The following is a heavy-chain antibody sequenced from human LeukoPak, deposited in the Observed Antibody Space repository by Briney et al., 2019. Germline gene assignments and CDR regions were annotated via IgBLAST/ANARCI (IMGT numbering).Heavy chain of an antibody. CDR3: ARGRSGYYSDAFDI. Sequence: ASVKVSCKASGYTFTSYGISWVRQAPGQGLEWMGGIIPIFGTANYAQKFQGRVTITADESTSTAYMELSSLRSEDTAVYYCARGRSGYYSDAFDIWGQGTMVTVSS. CDR1: GYTFTSYG. D-gene: IGHD3-22*01. J-gene: IGHJ3*02. CDR2: IIPIFGTA. V-gene: IGHV1-69*13.